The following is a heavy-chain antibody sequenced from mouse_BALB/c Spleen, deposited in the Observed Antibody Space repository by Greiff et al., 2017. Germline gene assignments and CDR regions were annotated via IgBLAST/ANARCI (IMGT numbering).Heavy chain of an antibody. CDR1: GYAFSSSW. J-gene: IGHJ4*01. D-gene: IGHD2-3*01. V-gene: IGHV1-82*01. CDR2: IYPGDGDT. Sequence: QVQLQQSGPELVKPGASVKISCKASGYAFSSSWMNWVKQRPGQGLEWIGRIYPGDGDTNYNGKFKGKATLTADKSSSTAYMQLSSLTSVDSAVYVCARGDGYYAYAMDYWGQGTSVTVSS. CDR3: ARGDGYYAYAMDY.